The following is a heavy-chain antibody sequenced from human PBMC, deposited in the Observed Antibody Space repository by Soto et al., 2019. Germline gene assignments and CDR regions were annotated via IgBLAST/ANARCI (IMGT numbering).Heavy chain of an antibody. CDR2: ISYDGSNK. J-gene: IGHJ3*02. CDR1: GFTFSSYA. V-gene: IGHV3-30-3*01. D-gene: IGHD1-26*01. Sequence: SLILSCAASGFTFSSYAMHWVRPAPGQGVEWVAVISYDGSNKYYADSVKGRFTISIDNSKNTLYLQMNSLRAEDTAVYYCARGWAVGATETRSDAFDIWGQGTMVTVSS. CDR3: ARGWAVGATETRSDAFDI.